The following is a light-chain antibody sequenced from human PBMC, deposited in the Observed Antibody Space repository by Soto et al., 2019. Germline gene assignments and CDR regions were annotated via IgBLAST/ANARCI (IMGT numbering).Light chain of an antibody. V-gene: IGKV1-39*01. CDR1: QAIRND. CDR2: AAS. Sequence: IQMTQSPSSLSASVGAGVTITCRASQAIRNDLGWYQQKPGKAPKLMIYAASSLQSGVPSRFSGSGSGTDFTLTISSLQPEDVATYYCQQSYSTPLTLGGGTKVDIK. CDR3: QQSYSTPLT. J-gene: IGKJ4*01.